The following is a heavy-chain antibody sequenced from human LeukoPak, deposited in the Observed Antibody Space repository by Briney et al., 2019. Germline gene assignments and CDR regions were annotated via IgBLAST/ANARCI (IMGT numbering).Heavy chain of an antibody. J-gene: IGHJ4*02. CDR2: INPSGGST. CDR3: ARANVREALWFGEFPHYFDY. Sequence: SVKVSCKASGYTFTSYYMHWVRQAPGQGLEWMGIINPSGGSTSYAQKFQGRVTMTRDTSTSTVYMELSSLRSEDTAVYYCARANVREALWFGEFPHYFDYWGQGTLVTASS. V-gene: IGHV1-46*01. D-gene: IGHD3-10*01. CDR1: GYTFTSYY.